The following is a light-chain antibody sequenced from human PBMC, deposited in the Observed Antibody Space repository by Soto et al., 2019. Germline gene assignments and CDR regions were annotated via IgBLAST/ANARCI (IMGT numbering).Light chain of an antibody. Sequence: QSVLTQPPSASGSPGQSVTISCTGTSSDVGTYNYVSWHQQHPGKAPKLLSYEVSNRPSGVPDRFSGSKSGNTASLTVSGIQAEDEADYYCISYARRDTYVFGTGTKLTVL. CDR2: EVS. CDR3: ISYARRDTYV. J-gene: IGLJ1*01. CDR1: SSDVGTYNY. V-gene: IGLV2-8*01.